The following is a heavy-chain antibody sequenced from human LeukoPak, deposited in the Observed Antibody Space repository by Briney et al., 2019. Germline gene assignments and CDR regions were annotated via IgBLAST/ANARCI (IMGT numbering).Heavy chain of an antibody. Sequence: GESLKISCKGSGYRFTSYWIGWVRQMPGKGLEWMGIIYPGDSGDSDTRYSPSFQGQVTISADKSISTAYLQWSSLKASDTAMYYCARHNWGAGIYYYMDVWGKGTTVTVSS. V-gene: IGHV5-51*01. CDR3: ARHNWGAGIYYYMDV. CDR2: IYPGDSGDSDT. D-gene: IGHD7-27*01. CDR1: GYRFTSYW. J-gene: IGHJ6*03.